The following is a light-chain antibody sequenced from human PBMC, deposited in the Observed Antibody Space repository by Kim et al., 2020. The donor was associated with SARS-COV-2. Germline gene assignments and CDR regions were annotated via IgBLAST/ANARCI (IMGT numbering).Light chain of an antibody. V-gene: IGKV4-1*01. CDR3: QQHATTPFT. Sequence: RATINCKSSQSVLYSSNHKNQLAWYQQKPGQPPKLLIYWASTRESGVPDRFSGSVSGTAFTLAISSLQTEDGAVYYCQQHATTPFTFGQGTKLEI. CDR2: WAS. CDR1: QSVLYSSNHKNQ. J-gene: IGKJ2*01.